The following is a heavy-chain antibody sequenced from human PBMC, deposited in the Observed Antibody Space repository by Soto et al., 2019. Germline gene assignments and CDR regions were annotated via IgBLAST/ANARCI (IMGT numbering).Heavy chain of an antibody. J-gene: IGHJ4*02. CDR3: GRRVVPAAIGY. CDR1: GASFGGYY. CDR2: INHSGGT. D-gene: IGHD2-2*01. V-gene: IGHV4-34*01. Sequence: QVQLQLWGAGLLKPSETLSLTCAVYGASFGGYYWSWIRQPPGKGLEWIGEINHSGGTNYNPSLKSRVTISIDTSKNQFSLKLNSVTAADTAVYYCGRRVVPAAIGYWGQGMLVTVSS.